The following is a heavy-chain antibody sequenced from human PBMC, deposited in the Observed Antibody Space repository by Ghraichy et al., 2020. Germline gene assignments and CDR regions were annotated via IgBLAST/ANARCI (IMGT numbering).Heavy chain of an antibody. CDR3: AREGLLWFGESPEGY. D-gene: IGHD3-10*01. J-gene: IGHJ4*02. V-gene: IGHV3-74*01. CDR1: GFTFSSYW. CDR2: INSDGSST. Sequence: GESLNISCATSGFTFSSYWMHWVRQAPGKGLVWVSRINSDGSSTSYADSVKGRFTISRDNAKNTLYLQMNSLRAEDTAVYYCAREGLLWFGESPEGYWGQGTLVTVSS.